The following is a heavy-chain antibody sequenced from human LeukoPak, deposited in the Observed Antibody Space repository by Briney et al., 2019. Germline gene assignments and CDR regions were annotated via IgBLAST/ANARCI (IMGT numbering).Heavy chain of an antibody. V-gene: IGHV5-51*01. CDR2: IYPGDSDT. J-gene: IGHJ6*03. CDR1: GYSFTSYW. Sequence: GESLKISCKVSGYSFTSYWIGWVRQMPGKGLEWMGIIYPGDSDTRYSPSFQGQVPISADKSISTAYLQWSSLKASVTAMYYCARLATMDSQDCMDVWGKGTTVTISS. D-gene: IGHD3-10*01. CDR3: ARLATMDSQDCMDV.